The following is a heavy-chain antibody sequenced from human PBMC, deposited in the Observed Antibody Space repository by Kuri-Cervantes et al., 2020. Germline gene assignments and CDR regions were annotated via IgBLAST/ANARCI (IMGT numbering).Heavy chain of an antibody. CDR1: GVYISNYY. Sequence: SETLSLTCSVSGVYISNYYWSWVRQPPGKGLEWIGYIFYSGSTNYNPSLKSRVTMSVDTSKNQFSLRLSSVTAADTAIYFCARDSGSFSRNFFNYWGQGTLVTVSS. V-gene: IGHV4-59*01. CDR2: IFYSGST. CDR3: ARDSGSFSRNFFNY. D-gene: IGHD1-26*01. J-gene: IGHJ4*02.